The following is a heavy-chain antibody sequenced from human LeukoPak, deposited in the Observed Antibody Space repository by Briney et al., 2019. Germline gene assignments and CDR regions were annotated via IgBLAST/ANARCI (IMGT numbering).Heavy chain of an antibody. CDR2: ISGSGGST. J-gene: IGHJ4*02. D-gene: IGHD1-26*01. CDR3: AKDLIVGDDN. V-gene: IGHV3-23*01. Sequence: GGSLRLSCAASGFTFSSYAMSWVRQAPGKGLEWVSTISGSGGSTYYADSVKGRFTISRDNSKNTVYLQMNSLRVGDTAAYYCAKDLIVGDDNWGQGTLVTVSS. CDR1: GFTFSSYA.